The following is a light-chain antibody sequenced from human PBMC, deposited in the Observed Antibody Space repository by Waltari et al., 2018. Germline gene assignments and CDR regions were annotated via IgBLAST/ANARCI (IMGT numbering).Light chain of an antibody. CDR1: QSLLHSDGYNY. J-gene: IGKJ1*01. V-gene: IGKV2-28*01. CDR3: MQALHTPPT. CDR2: LSF. Sequence: EIVMTTSPLSLPVTPGEPASISCRSSQSLLHSDGYNYLNWYLQKPGQSPQLLIYLSFIRASGVPDRFTGSGAGTDFTLKISRVEAEDVGFYYCMQALHTPPTFGQGTRAEIK.